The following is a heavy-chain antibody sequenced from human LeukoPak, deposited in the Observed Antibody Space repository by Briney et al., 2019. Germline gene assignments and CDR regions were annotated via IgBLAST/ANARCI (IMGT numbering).Heavy chain of an antibody. CDR1: GFTFSSYS. CDR2: ISSSSSYT. V-gene: IGHV3-21*01. CDR3: ARDGYYYDSGSYYREGYYFDY. J-gene: IGHJ4*02. D-gene: IGHD3-10*01. Sequence: GGSLRLSCAASGFTFSSYSMNWVRQAPGKGLEWVSSISSSSSYTYYADSVKGRFTISRDNAKNSLYLQMNSLRAEDTAVYYCARDGYYYDSGSYYREGYYFDYWGQGTLVTVSS.